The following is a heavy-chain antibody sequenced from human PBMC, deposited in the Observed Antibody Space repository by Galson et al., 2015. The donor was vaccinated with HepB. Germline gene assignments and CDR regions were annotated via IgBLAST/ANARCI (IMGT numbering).Heavy chain of an antibody. D-gene: IGHD3-3*01. Sequence: SLRLSCAASGFTFSSYAMSWVRQAPGKGLEWVSGISASGGSIYYAGSVKGRFTISRDNSKNTLYLEMNSLRAEDTAVYYCARDITRFLEWSPKGRRSNGMDVWGQGTTVTVSS. CDR1: GFTFSSYA. CDR3: ARDITRFLEWSPKGRRSNGMDV. CDR2: ISASGGSI. J-gene: IGHJ6*02. V-gene: IGHV3-23*01.